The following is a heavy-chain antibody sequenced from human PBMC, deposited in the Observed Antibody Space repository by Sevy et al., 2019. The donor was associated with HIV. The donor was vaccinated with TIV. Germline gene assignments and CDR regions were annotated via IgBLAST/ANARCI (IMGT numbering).Heavy chain of an antibody. D-gene: IGHD2-2*01. CDR3: ARDHVVVEPLANYGMDV. J-gene: IGHJ6*02. CDR2: ISSRGTTI. CDR1: GFIFSDFY. Sequence: GGSLRLSCAASGFIFSDFYMSWVRQAPGKGLEWISYISSRGTTIYYADSVKARFPISRDNAKNSLYLQMNSLTADDTAVYYCARDHVVVEPLANYGMDVWGQGTTVTVSS. V-gene: IGHV3-11*01.